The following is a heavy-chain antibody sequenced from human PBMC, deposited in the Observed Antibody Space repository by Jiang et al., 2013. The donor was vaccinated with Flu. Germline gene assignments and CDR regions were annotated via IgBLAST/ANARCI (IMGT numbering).Heavy chain of an antibody. J-gene: IGHJ4*02. D-gene: IGHD6-19*01. CDR1: GFTFDDYA. V-gene: IGHV3-9*01. Sequence: VQLLESGGGLVQPGRSLRLSCAASGFTFDDYAMHWVRQVPGKGLEWVSGISWNSGNIGYADSVKGRFTISRDNAKNSLYLQMNSLRTEDTALYYCVKDMAPKEWLVYYFDYWGQGTLVTV. CDR3: VKDMAPKEWLVYYFDY. CDR2: ISWNSGNI.